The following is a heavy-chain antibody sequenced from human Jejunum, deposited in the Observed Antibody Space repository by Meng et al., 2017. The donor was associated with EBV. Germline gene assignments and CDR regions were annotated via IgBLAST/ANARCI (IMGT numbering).Heavy chain of an antibody. CDR3: ARGLGYCSAGSCPFD. V-gene: IGHV3-53*01. J-gene: IGHJ1*01. D-gene: IGHD2-15*01. CDR2: IYSGGRT. CDR1: GFTVSDNY. Sequence: VQLVESGGGLCQPGGSLRLSCAASGFTVSDNYMTWVRQAPGKGLEWVSVIYSGGRTSYADSVKGRFTISRDNSKNTLFLQMNRLRVEDTAMYYCARGLGYCSAGSCPFDWGQGTLVTVSS.